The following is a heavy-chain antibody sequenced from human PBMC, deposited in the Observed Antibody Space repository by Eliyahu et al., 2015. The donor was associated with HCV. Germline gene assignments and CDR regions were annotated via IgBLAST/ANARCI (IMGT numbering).Heavy chain of an antibody. J-gene: IGHJ4*02. CDR3: AKVFDVVVVAAFFDY. CDR1: GFXXSSYA. CDR2: ISGSGGST. V-gene: IGHV3-23*01. D-gene: IGHD2-15*01. Sequence: EVQLLESGGGLVQPGGSLRLXCAASGFXXSSYAMSWVRQAPGKGLEWVSAISGSGGSTYYADSVKGRFTISRDNSKNTLYLQMNSLRAEDTAVYYCAKVFDVVVVAAFFDYWGQGTLVTVSS.